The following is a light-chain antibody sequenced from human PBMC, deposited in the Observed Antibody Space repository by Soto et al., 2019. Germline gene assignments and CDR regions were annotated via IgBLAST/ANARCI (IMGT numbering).Light chain of an antibody. J-gene: IGKJ1*01. V-gene: IGKV3-15*01. CDR2: GAS. CDR3: QQYNTWLWT. CDR1: QSINAH. Sequence: EVVMTQSPATLSVSPGERVTLSCRASQSINAHLAWYQQKPGQAPRLLIHGASTRATGIPARFSGSGFGTESILTISSLQSEDFAVYYCQQYNTWLWTFGQGTKLEIQ.